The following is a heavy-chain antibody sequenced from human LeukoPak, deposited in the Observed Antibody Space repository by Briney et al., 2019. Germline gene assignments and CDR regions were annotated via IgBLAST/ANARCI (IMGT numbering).Heavy chain of an antibody. Sequence: GGSLRLSCAASGFRFGSFWMTWIRQAPGKGLEWVGHIKEDGSQTNYIDSVTGRFTISRDNTKDSLYLQMNSLRAEDTAVYYCAKDSYSKGDYWGQGVLVTVSS. D-gene: IGHD6-13*01. J-gene: IGHJ4*02. CDR3: AKDSYSKGDY. CDR2: IKEDGSQT. CDR1: GFRFGSFW. V-gene: IGHV3-7*01.